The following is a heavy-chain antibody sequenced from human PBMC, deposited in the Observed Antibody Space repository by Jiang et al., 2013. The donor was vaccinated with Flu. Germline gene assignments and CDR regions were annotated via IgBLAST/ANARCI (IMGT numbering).Heavy chain of an antibody. CDR2: IFHSGST. V-gene: IGHV4-38-2*02. Sequence: LLKPSETLSLTCTVSGYSISSGYYWGWIRQPPGKGLEWIGSIFHSGSTYYNPSLKSRVTISVDTSKNHFSLRLSSVTAADTAVYYCARDRSGVYGWYYYYGMDVWGQGTTVTVSS. CDR3: ARDRSGVYGWYYYYGMDV. J-gene: IGHJ6*02. D-gene: IGHD4-17*01. CDR1: GYSISSGYY.